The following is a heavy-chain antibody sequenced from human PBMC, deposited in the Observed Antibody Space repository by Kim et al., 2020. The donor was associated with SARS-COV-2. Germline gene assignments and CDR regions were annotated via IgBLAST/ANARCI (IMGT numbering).Heavy chain of an antibody. D-gene: IGHD3-10*01. CDR3: AREEVMVRGVISMAY. Sequence: DSVKGRFTISRDNSKNTLYLQMNSLRAEDTAVYYCAREEVMVRGVISMAYWGQGTLVTVSS. V-gene: IGHV3-66*01. J-gene: IGHJ4*02.